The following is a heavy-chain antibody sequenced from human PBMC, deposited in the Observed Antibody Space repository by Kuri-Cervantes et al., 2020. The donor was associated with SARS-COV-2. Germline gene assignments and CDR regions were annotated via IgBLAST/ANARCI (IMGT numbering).Heavy chain of an antibody. CDR1: GFTVSSNY. D-gene: IGHD2-15*01. V-gene: IGHV3-66*03. Sequence: GESLKISCAASGFTVSSNYMSWVRQAPGKGLEWVSVIYSCGSTYYADSVKGRFTISRDNSKNTLYLQMNSLRAEDTAVYYCAKVGAGYCSGGSCDSVVVDWGQGTLVTVSS. CDR3: AKVGAGYCSGGSCDSVVVD. CDR2: IYSCGST. J-gene: IGHJ4*02.